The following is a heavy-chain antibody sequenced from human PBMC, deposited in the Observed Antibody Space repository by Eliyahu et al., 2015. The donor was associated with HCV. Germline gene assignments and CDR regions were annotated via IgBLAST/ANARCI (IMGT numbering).Heavy chain of an antibody. V-gene: IGHV1-2*02. D-gene: IGHD6-25*01. Sequence: QVQLVQSGAEVKGPGASVKVSCKAEGYXXTDYXXXWVRQAPRQGLEWXGWIAPXTGITKYEQKFRGRVTMTRDTSISTVYMELSRLTSDDTAVYYCARGGIAATMVYNGMDVWGQGTTVTVSS. CDR3: ARGGIAATMVYNGMDV. J-gene: IGHJ6*02. CDR2: IAPXTGIT. CDR1: GYXXTDYX.